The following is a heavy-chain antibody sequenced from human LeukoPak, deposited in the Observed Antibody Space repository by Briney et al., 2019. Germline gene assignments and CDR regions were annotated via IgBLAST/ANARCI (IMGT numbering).Heavy chain of an antibody. D-gene: IGHD5-24*01. Sequence: PGGSLRLSCAASGFTFSIYTMNWVRQAPGKGLEWVSCISSSSSYIYYADSVKGRFTISRDNAKNSLYLQMNSLRAEDTAVYYCAGEMATIPWYFDYWGQGTLVTVSS. CDR3: AGEMATIPWYFDY. V-gene: IGHV3-21*01. CDR2: ISSSSSYI. J-gene: IGHJ4*02. CDR1: GFTFSIYT.